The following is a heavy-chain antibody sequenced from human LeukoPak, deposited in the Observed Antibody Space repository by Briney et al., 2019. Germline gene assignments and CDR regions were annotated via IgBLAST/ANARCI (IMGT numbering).Heavy chain of an antibody. CDR3: ARGDKQLVFNRNKGGFDP. D-gene: IGHD6-13*01. CDR1: GFTFSSYA. CDR2: ISYDGSNK. Sequence: GGSLRLSCAASGFTFSSYAMHWVRQAPGKGLEWVAVISYDGSNKYYADSVKGRFTISRDNSKNTLYLQMNSLRTEDTAVYYCARGDKQLVFNRNKGGFDPWGQGTLVTVSS. J-gene: IGHJ5*02. V-gene: IGHV3-30*04.